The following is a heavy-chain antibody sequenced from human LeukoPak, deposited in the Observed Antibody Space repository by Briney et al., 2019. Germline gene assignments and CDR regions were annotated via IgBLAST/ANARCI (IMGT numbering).Heavy chain of an antibody. J-gene: IGHJ4*02. D-gene: IGHD3-10*01. V-gene: IGHV1-18*04. Sequence: ASVKVSCKASGYTFTSYGISWVRQAPGQGLEWMGWISAYNGNTNYAQKLQGRVTMTTDTSTSTAHMELRSLRSDDTAVYYCAREGYYYGSGSYQGDYWGQGTLVTVSS. CDR2: ISAYNGNT. CDR1: GYTFTSYG. CDR3: AREGYYYGSGSYQGDY.